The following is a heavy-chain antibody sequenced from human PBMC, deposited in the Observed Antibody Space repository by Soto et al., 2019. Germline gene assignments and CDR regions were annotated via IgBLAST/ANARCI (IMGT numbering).Heavy chain of an antibody. CDR2: FGGSGGNT. CDR3: AKGGDDINYYDFDYFDY. D-gene: IGHD3-3*01. Sequence: PGGSLRISCAASGITFSNYDMSWVRQAPGKGLVWFSGFGGSGGNTQYADSVKGRFTISRDNFNNTLFLEVNSLRAEDTAIYYCAKGGDDINYYDFDYFDYRGQGIPVTVSS. J-gene: IGHJ4*02. CDR1: GITFSNYD. V-gene: IGHV3-23*01.